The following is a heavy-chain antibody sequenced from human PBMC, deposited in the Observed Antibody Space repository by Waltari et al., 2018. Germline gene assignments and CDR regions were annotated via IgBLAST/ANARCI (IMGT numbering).Heavy chain of an antibody. V-gene: IGHV4-39*01. CDR2: IYYRGNT. Sequence: ISSSSYYWAWIRQPPGKGLEWIGTIYYRGNTYYNPSLKSRITISVDTSKNQFSLQLSSVTAADTAVYYCARKRFGEPGTYFDYWGQGTLVSVSS. D-gene: IGHD3-10*01. J-gene: IGHJ4*02. CDR1: ISSSSYY. CDR3: ARKRFGEPGTYFDY.